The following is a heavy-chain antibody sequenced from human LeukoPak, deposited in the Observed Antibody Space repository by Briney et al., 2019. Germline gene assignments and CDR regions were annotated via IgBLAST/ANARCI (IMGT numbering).Heavy chain of an antibody. D-gene: IGHD2-2*01. CDR1: GGSISSGGYY. CDR3: ARSEIVVVPAAYRGAWFDP. CDR2: IYYSGST. V-gene: IGHV4-31*03. Sequence: PSETLSLTCTVSGGSISSGGYYWSWIRQHPGKGLEWIGYIYYSGSTNYNPSLKSRVTISVNTPKNQFSLKLSSVTAADTAVYYCARSEIVVVPAAYRGAWFDPWGQGTLVTVSS. J-gene: IGHJ5*02.